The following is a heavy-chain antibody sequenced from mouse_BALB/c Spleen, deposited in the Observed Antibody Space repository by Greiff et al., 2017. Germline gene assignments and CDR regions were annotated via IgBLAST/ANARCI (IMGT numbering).Heavy chain of an antibody. CDR1: GYTFTSYW. CDR2: IYPGSGST. V-gene: IGHV1S22*01. J-gene: IGHJ3*01. CDR3: TRDAY. Sequence: LQQPGSELVRPGASVKLSCKASGYTFTSYWMHWVKQRPGQGLEWIGNIYPGSGSTNYDEKFKSKATLTVDTSSSTAYMQLSSLTSEDSAVYYCTRDAYWGEGTLVTVSA.